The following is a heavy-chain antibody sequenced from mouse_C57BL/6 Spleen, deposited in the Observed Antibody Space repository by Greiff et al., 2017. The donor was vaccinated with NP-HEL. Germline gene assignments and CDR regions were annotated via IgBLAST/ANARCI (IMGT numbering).Heavy chain of an antibody. J-gene: IGHJ3*01. CDR2: IYPRDGST. D-gene: IGHD2-4*01. V-gene: IGHV1-78*01. CDR1: GYTFTDHT. CDR3: ARGDYDGLAWCAY. Sequence: SDAELVKPGASVKISCKVSGYTFTDHTIHWMKQRPEQGLEWIGYIYPRDGSTKYNEKFKGKATLTADKASSTAYMQLNRLTSEDSAVYFCARGDYDGLAWCAYWGQGTLVTVSA.